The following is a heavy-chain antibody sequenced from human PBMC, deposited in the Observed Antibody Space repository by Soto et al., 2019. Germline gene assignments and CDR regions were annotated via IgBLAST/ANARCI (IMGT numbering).Heavy chain of an antibody. CDR2: INPSGGST. D-gene: IGHD2-2*02. CDR3: ARGGCSSTSCYNRGGEGSYYYGMDV. CDR1: GYTFTSYY. J-gene: IGHJ6*02. Sequence: ASVKVSCKASGYTFTSYYMHWVRQAPGQGLEWMGIINPSGGSTSYAQKFQGRVTMTRDTSTSTVYMELSSLRSEDTAVYYCARGGCSSTSCYNRGGEGSYYYGMDVWGQGTTVTVSS. V-gene: IGHV1-46*01.